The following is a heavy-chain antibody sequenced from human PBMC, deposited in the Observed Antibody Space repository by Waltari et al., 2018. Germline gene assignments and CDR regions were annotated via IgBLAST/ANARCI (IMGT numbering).Heavy chain of an antibody. CDR3: ARELRGAVAGTGPHDFDY. J-gene: IGHJ4*02. D-gene: IGHD6-19*01. V-gene: IGHV1-2*06. CDR1: GYTFTGYY. Sequence: QVQLVQSGAEVKKPGASVKVSCKASGYTFTGYYMHWVRPAPVQGLEGMGRINPNSGGTNYAQKFQGRVTMTRDTSISTAYMELSRLRSDDTAVYYCARELRGAVAGTGPHDFDYWGQGTLVTVSS. CDR2: INPNSGGT.